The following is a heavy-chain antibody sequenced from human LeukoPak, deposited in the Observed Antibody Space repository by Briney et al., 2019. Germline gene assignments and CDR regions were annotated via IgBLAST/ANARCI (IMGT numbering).Heavy chain of an antibody. CDR1: GYTFTSYG. Sequence: ASVKVSCKASGYTFTSYGISWVRQAPGQGLEWMGWISAYNGNTNYAQKLQGRVTMTTDTSTSTAYMELRSLRSDDTAVYYCARTPMIVVVMYYFDYCGQGTLVTVSS. D-gene: IGHD3-22*01. J-gene: IGHJ4*02. V-gene: IGHV1-18*01. CDR2: ISAYNGNT. CDR3: ARTPMIVVVMYYFDY.